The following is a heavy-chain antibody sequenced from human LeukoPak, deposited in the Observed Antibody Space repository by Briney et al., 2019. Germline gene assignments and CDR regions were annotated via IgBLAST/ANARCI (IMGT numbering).Heavy chain of an antibody. J-gene: IGHJ1*01. D-gene: IGHD6-19*01. CDR1: GFTFRSYS. V-gene: IGHV3-48*01. Sequence: AGGSLRLSCAASGFTFRSYSMNWVREAPGKGLEWVSYISSSSSTIYYADSVKGRFTISRDNAKNSLYLQMNSLRAEDTAVYYCASQPGSSGWYEYFQHWGQGTLVTVSS. CDR3: ASQPGSSGWYEYFQH. CDR2: ISSSSSTI.